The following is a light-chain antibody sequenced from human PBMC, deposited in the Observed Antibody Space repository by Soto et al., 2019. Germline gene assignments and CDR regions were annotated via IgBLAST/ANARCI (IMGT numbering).Light chain of an antibody. CDR1: QSVSSN. CDR3: QQYNQWPLT. CDR2: DAS. Sequence: EIVMTQSPATLSVSPGERATLSCRASQSVSSNLAWYQQKPDQAPRLLIYDASTRATGIPARFSGSGSGTEFTLTISSLQSEDFAVYYCQQYNQWPLTFGGGTKVEIK. V-gene: IGKV3-15*01. J-gene: IGKJ4*01.